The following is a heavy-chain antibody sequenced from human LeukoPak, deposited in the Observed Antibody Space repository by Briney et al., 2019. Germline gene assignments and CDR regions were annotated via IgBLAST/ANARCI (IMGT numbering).Heavy chain of an antibody. CDR3: AKTSRRTFGPDFWSGYYYYMDV. V-gene: IGHV3-23*01. D-gene: IGHD3-3*01. CDR2: ISGSGGST. Sequence: GGSLRLSCAASGFTFSSYAMSWARQAPGKGLEWVSAISGSGGSTYYADSVKGRFTISRDNSKNTLYLQMNSLRAEDTAVYYCAKTSRRTFGPDFWSGYYYYMDVWGKGTTVTVSS. J-gene: IGHJ6*03. CDR1: GFTFSSYA.